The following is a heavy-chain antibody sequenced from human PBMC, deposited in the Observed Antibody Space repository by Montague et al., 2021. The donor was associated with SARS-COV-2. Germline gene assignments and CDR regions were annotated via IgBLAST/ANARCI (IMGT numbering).Heavy chain of an antibody. V-gene: IGHV4-59*08. D-gene: IGHD2-15*01. Sequence: SETLSLTCTVSGGSISSYYWSWIRQPPGKGLEWIGYIYYSGSTNYNPSLESRVTISVDTSKTQFSLKLSSVTAADTAVYYCARHPIGSFPRYGMDVWGQGTTVTVSS. CDR1: GGSISSYY. CDR2: IYYSGST. J-gene: IGHJ6*02. CDR3: ARHPIGSFPRYGMDV.